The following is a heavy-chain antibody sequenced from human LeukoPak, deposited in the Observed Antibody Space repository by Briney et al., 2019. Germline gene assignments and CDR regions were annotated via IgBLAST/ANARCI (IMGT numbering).Heavy chain of an antibody. CDR1: GFTFSSYE. D-gene: IGHD2-15*01. CDR2: ISSSGSTI. CDR3: ARVPTGAVVGVFPMDV. Sequence: GGSLRLSCAASGFTFSSYEMNWVRQAPGKGLEWVSYISSSGSTIYYADSVKGRFTISRDNAKNSLYLQMNSLRAEETAVYNCARVPTGAVVGVFPMDVWGKGTTVTVSS. V-gene: IGHV3-48*03. J-gene: IGHJ6*04.